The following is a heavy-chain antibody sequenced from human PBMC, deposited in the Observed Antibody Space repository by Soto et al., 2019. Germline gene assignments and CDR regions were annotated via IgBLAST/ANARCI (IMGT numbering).Heavy chain of an antibody. J-gene: IGHJ4*02. Sequence: PGGSLRLSCAASGFTFSNYAMTWVRQAPGKGLEWVSAISGSGGDTYYADSIKGRFTISRDNSKNTLYLQMNSLRAVDTAVYYCAKRYCTTTSCVSEIDYWGQGTLVTVSS. V-gene: IGHV3-23*01. D-gene: IGHD2-2*01. CDR2: ISGSGGDT. CDR1: GFTFSNYA. CDR3: AKRYCTTTSCVSEIDY.